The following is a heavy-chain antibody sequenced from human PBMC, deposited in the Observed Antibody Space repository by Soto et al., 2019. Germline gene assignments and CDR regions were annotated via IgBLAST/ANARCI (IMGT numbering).Heavy chain of an antibody. Sequence: PGGSLSLSCAASGFTFSSYGLHRVRQAPGKGLEWVAVIWYDGSNKYYADSVKGRFTISRDNSKNTLYLQMNSLRAEDTAVYYCARDRALGDGYRYFDYWGQGTLVTVSS. CDR1: GFTFSSYG. J-gene: IGHJ4*02. CDR2: IWYDGSNK. CDR3: ARDRALGDGYRYFDY. V-gene: IGHV3-33*01. D-gene: IGHD5-12*01.